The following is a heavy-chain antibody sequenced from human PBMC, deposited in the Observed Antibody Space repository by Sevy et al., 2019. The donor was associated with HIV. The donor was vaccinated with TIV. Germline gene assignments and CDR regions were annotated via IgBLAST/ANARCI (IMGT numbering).Heavy chain of an antibody. Sequence: GGSLRLSCAASGLTFSKYSMSWVRQPPGKGLEWVSTLSFGCGEINYADSVKGRFTISIDNSKSSVYLQMNNLRPEDTAVYYCAREGCTKPHDYWGQGTLVTVSS. CDR2: LSFGCGEI. CDR3: AREGCTKPHDY. D-gene: IGHD2-8*01. V-gene: IGHV3-23*01. J-gene: IGHJ4*02. CDR1: GLTFSKYS.